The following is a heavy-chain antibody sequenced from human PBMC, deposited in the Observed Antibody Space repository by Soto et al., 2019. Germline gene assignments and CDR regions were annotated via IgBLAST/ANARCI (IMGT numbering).Heavy chain of an antibody. CDR2: ISYDGSNK. V-gene: IGHV3-30-3*01. J-gene: IGHJ6*02. D-gene: IGHD3-22*01. CDR1: GFTFISYA. CDR3: ARDRLYDSNTYYYNYGMDV. Sequence: GRSLRLSCAASGFTFISYAMYWVRQAPGKGLEWVAVISYDGSNKNYADSVKGRFTISRDNSKNTLHLQMNSLRAEDTAVYYCARDRLYDSNTYYYNYGMDVWRQGTTVTVSS.